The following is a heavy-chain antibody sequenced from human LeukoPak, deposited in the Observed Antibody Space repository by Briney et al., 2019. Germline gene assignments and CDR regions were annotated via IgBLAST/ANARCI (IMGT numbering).Heavy chain of an antibody. Sequence: PGGSLRLSCAASGFTFSSYGMSWVRQAPGKGLEWVGFIRSKAYGGTTEYAASVKGRFTISRDDSRSIAYLQMNSLKTEDTAVYYCTGDQTVSGIAAAGRWSGGPAFDIWGQGTMVTVSS. D-gene: IGHD6-13*01. CDR1: GFTFSSYG. CDR2: IRSKAYGGTT. V-gene: IGHV3-49*04. J-gene: IGHJ3*02. CDR3: TGDQTVSGIAAAGRWSGGPAFDI.